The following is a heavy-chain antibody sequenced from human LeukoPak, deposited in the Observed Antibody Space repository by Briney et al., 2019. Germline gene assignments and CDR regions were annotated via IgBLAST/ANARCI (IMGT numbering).Heavy chain of an antibody. CDR2: ISYSGSA. Sequence: TSETLSLICTVSGGSFRSRNYLWSWIRQTPGEGLEWIGYISYSGSAYYNPSLKSRVTISIDTSNSQLSLRLRSVTAADTAVYYCAREVNIQADSDAFDIWGPGTTVTVSS. CDR1: GGSFRSRNYL. J-gene: IGHJ3*02. D-gene: IGHD1/OR15-1a*01. CDR3: AREVNIQADSDAFDI. V-gene: IGHV4-30-4*08.